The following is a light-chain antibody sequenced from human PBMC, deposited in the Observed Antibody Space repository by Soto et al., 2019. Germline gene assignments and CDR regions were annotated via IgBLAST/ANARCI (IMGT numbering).Light chain of an antibody. CDR1: QSVSSNH. CDR2: DAS. Sequence: EIVLTQSPGTLSLSPGERATLSCRASQSVSSNHLAWYQQKLAQAPRLLIYDASSRATGIPNRFSGSGSGTGFTLTISSLQPDDFATYYCQQYSAWYTFGQGTELEI. J-gene: IGKJ2*01. CDR3: QQYSAWYT. V-gene: IGKV3-20*01.